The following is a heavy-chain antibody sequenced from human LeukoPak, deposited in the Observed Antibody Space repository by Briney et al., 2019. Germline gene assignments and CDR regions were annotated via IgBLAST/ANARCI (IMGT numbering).Heavy chain of an antibody. CDR3: ARDRKTNSFDY. CDR1: EFTFTTYG. D-gene: IGHD1-14*01. CDR2: IYYDGSNI. J-gene: IGHJ4*02. V-gene: IGHV3-33*01. Sequence: GGSLRLSCAASEFTFTTYGMHWVRQAPGKGLEWVAFIYYDGSNIYYADYVKGRFTISRDISKNTLYLQMDSLRAEDTAIYYCARDRKTNSFDYWGQGTLVTVSS.